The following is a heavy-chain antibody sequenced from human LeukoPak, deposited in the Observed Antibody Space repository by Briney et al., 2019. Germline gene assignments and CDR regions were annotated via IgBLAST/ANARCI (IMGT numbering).Heavy chain of an antibody. J-gene: IGHJ4*02. CDR1: GYTFTGYY. CDR3: ARERLGRGITWYVNGFDY. V-gene: IGHV1-2*02. Sequence: ASVKVSCKASGYTFTGYYMHWVRQAPGQGLEWMGWINPNSGGTNYAQKFQGRVTMTRDTSISTAYMELSRLRPDDTAVYYCARERLGRGITWYVNGFDYWGQGTLVTVSS. CDR2: INPNSGGT. D-gene: IGHD5-12*01.